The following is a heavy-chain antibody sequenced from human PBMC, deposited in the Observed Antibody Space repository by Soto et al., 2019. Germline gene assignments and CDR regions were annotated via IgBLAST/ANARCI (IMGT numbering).Heavy chain of an antibody. CDR1: GFTFSSYA. J-gene: IGHJ4*02. CDR3: AKEGPYCSGGSCYFDY. CDR2: ISGSGGST. Sequence: EVQLLESGGGLVQPGGSLRLSCAASGFTFSSYAMSWVRQAPGKGLEWVSAISGSGGSTYYADSVKGRFTISRDNSKNTLYLQMNSLRAEDTAVYYCAKEGPYCSGGSCYFDYWGQGTLVTVSS. V-gene: IGHV3-23*01. D-gene: IGHD2-15*01.